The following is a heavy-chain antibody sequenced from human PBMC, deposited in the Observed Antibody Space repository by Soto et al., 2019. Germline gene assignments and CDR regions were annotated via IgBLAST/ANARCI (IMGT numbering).Heavy chain of an antibody. D-gene: IGHD2-15*01. CDR1: GYTFTSYG. CDR3: ARDVLGSFDV. V-gene: IGHV1-18*01. Sequence: QVQLVQSGAVVKKPGASVKVSCKASGYTFTSYGIGWVRQAPGQGLEWMGWINTNNGNTNSAQRLQGRVTMTADTSTRTGYMELRSLRSDDTAIYYCARDVLGSFDVWGQGTMVTISS. J-gene: IGHJ3*01. CDR2: INTNNGNT.